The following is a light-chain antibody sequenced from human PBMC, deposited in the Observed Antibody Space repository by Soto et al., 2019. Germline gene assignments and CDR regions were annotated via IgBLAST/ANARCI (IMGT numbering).Light chain of an antibody. V-gene: IGKV1-5*01. Sequence: DIQMTQSPSTLSASVGDRVTITCRASQSISSWLAWYQHKPGKAPKLLIYDSSSLESGVPSRFSGSGSGTEFTLTISSLQPDDFATYYCQQYESYSRTFGQGTKVDIK. CDR2: DSS. CDR3: QQYESYSRT. CDR1: QSISSW. J-gene: IGKJ1*01.